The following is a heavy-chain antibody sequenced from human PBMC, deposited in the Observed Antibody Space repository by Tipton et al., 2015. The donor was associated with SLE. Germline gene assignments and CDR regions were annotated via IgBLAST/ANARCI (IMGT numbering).Heavy chain of an antibody. J-gene: IGHJ4*02. CDR3: ARLGYCTDDICYTGIGH. D-gene: IGHD2-8*01. Sequence: LRLSCTISGDSISSKYWSWIRQPPGKELEWIGFIHYSGSTTTNYNPSLERRLTISIDTSRNQFSLELMSVTAADTAVYYCARLGYCTDDICYTGIGHWGQGSLVTVSS. CDR2: IHYSGST. V-gene: IGHV4-59*08. CDR1: GDSISSKY.